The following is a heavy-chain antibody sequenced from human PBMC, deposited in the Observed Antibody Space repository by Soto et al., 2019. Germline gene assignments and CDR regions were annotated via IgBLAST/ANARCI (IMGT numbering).Heavy chain of an antibody. CDR1: CGSIISYY. Sequence: SETLSLTCTFSCGSIISYYWSWIRQPPGKGLEWIGYIYYSGSTNYNPSLKSRVTISVDTSKNQFSLKLSSVTAADTAVYYCARGQPLYYDSSGYFDYWGQGTLVTVSS. V-gene: IGHV4-59*01. D-gene: IGHD3-22*01. J-gene: IGHJ4*02. CDR3: ARGQPLYYDSSGYFDY. CDR2: IYYSGST.